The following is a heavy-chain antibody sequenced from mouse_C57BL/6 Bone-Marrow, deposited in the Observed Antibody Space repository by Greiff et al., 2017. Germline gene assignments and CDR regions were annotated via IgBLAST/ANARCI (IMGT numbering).Heavy chain of an antibody. CDR3: ARQLLPHWYYDV. CDR2: ISSGSSTI. J-gene: IGHJ1*03. Sequence: EVQLQESGGGLVKPGGSLKFSCAASGFTFSDYGMHWVRQAPEKGLEWVAYISSGSSTIYYADTVKGRFTISRDNAKNTLFLQMTSLRSEDTAMDYCARQLLPHWYYDVWGTGTTVTVST. D-gene: IGHD1-1*02. CDR1: GFTFSDYG. V-gene: IGHV5-17*01.